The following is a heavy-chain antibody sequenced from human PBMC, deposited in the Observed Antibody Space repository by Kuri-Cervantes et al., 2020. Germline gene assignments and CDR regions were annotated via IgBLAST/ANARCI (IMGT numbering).Heavy chain of an antibody. CDR1: GFTFDDYG. D-gene: IGHD1-1*01. CDR3: ARVGLERRETLLDY. Sequence: GESLKISCAASGFTFDDYGMSWVRQAPGKGLHWVSVINWNGDSTGYADSVKGRFTISRDNAKNSLYLEMNSLRAEDTAVYYCARVGLERRETLLDYWGQGTLVTVSS. J-gene: IGHJ4*02. V-gene: IGHV3-20*04. CDR2: INWNGDST.